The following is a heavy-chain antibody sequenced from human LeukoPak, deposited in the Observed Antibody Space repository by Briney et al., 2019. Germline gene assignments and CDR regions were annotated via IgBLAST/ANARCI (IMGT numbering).Heavy chain of an antibody. CDR2: IYYSGST. V-gene: IGHV4-59*01. J-gene: IGHJ4*02. Sequence: SETLSLTCTVSGDSISSYYWSWIRQPPGKGLEWIGYIYYSGSTNYNPSLKSRVTISVDTSKNQFSLKLRSVTAADTAVYYCARVRGYGDYPFDYWGQGTLVTVSS. CDR3: ARVRGYGDYPFDY. D-gene: IGHD4-17*01. CDR1: GDSISSYY.